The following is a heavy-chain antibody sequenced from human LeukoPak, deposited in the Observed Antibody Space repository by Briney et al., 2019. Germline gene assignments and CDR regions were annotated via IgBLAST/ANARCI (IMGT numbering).Heavy chain of an antibody. Sequence: GESLKISCKGSGYSFTSYWIGWVRQMPGKGLEWMGIIYPGDSDTRYSPSFQGQVTISADKSIGTAYLQWSSLKASDTAMYYCAIWGIYSSGRYYYYGMDVWGQGTTVTVSS. J-gene: IGHJ6*02. V-gene: IGHV5-51*01. CDR3: AIWGIYSSGRYYYYGMDV. D-gene: IGHD6-19*01. CDR1: GYSFTSYW. CDR2: IYPGDSDT.